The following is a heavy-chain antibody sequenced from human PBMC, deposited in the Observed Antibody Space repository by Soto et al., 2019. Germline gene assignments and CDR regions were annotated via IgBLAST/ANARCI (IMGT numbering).Heavy chain of an antibody. CDR3: AREGALKPFSS. Sequence: EVQLVESGGGLVKPGGSLRLSCVASGFTFSNCTMNWVRQAPGKGLEWVSHISGTSVYIHYADSVKGRFTISRDNARNSVYLQMDSLRVEDTAVYYCAREGALKPFSSWGQGALVTVSS. J-gene: IGHJ5*02. V-gene: IGHV3-21*01. CDR2: ISGTSVYI. CDR1: GFTFSNCT.